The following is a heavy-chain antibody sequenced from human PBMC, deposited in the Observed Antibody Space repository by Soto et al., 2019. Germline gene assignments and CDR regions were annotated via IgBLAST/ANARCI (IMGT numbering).Heavy chain of an antibody. Sequence: EASVKVSCKASGYTFTNYPIHWVRQAPGQRLEWMGWINAGNGNAKYSQKFQGRVTITRDTSATTAYMELSSLTSEDTAVYFCARAPDGAFDNWGQGTMVTVSS. V-gene: IGHV1-3*01. J-gene: IGHJ3*02. CDR3: ARAPDGAFDN. CDR2: INAGNGNA. CDR1: GYTFTNYP.